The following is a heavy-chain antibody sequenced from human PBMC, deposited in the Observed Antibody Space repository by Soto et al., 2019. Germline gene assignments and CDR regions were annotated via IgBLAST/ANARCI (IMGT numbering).Heavy chain of an antibody. J-gene: IGHJ3*02. CDR1: GGTFSSYA. D-gene: IGHD3-22*01. V-gene: IGHV1-69*13. CDR2: IIPIFGTG. CDR3: AREQDETYYYDGSGAPGFWDI. Sequence: SVKVSCKASGGTFSSYAISCLRQARGQGLEWKGGIIPIFGTGNYAQKFQGRVTTTEDESTSTAYMELSSLRSEDTAVYYCAREQDETYYYDGSGAPGFWDICGQGTMVTV.